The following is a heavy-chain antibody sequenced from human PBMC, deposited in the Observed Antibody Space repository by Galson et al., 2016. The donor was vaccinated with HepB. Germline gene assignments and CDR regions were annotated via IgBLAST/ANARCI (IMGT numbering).Heavy chain of an antibody. D-gene: IGHD2-15*01. Sequence: SVKVSCKALGYTFIDYYVYWVRQAPGQGLEWMGWINFNSGDTKFAQTFQGRVTMTRDTSITTAYMELSRLRSDDTAVYYCARSLVVVAAAHGMDVRGKGTTVTVTA. CDR2: INFNSGDT. V-gene: IGHV1-2*02. CDR3: ARSLVVVAAAHGMDV. J-gene: IGHJ6*04. CDR1: GYTFIDYY.